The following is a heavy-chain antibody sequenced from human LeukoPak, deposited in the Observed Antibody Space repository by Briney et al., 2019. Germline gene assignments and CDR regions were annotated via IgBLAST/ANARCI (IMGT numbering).Heavy chain of an antibody. CDR1: GGSISSGGYY. D-gene: IGHD3-3*01. V-gene: IGHV4-30-2*01. CDR2: IYHSGST. CDR3: ARGFLEWLPLDY. J-gene: IGHJ4*02. Sequence: SQTLSLTCTVSGGSISSGGYYWSWIRQPPGKGLEWIGYIYHSGSTYYNPSLKSRVTISVDRSKNQFSLKLSSVTAADTAVYYCARGFLEWLPLDYWGQGTLVTVSS.